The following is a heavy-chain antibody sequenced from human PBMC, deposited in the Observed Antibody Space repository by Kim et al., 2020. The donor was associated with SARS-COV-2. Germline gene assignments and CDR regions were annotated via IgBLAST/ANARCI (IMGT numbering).Heavy chain of an antibody. D-gene: IGHD1-1*01. Sequence: GGSLRLSCAASGFTFDDYGMSWVRQAPGKGLEWVSGINWNGGSTGYADSVKGRFTISRDNAKNSLYLQMNSLRAEDTALYHCARGLERRNYYYGMDVWGQGTTVTVSS. CDR3: ARGLERRNYYYGMDV. J-gene: IGHJ6*02. CDR2: INWNGGST. V-gene: IGHV3-20*01. CDR1: GFTFDDYG.